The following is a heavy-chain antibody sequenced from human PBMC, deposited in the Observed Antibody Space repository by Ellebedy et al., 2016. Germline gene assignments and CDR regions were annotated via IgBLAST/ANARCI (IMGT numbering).Heavy chain of an antibody. V-gene: IGHV3-11*06. Sequence: GESLKISCAASGFIFSDYYMNWIRQAPGKGLEWVSYISPNSGYTNYVDSVKGRFTISRDNADNSLSLQMNSLRAEDTAIYYCARAYVSLSGVSFNRADAMDVWGQGTTVTVSS. CDR1: GFIFSDYY. J-gene: IGHJ6*02. CDR3: ARAYVSLSGVSFNRADAMDV. D-gene: IGHD2-8*01. CDR2: ISPNSGYT.